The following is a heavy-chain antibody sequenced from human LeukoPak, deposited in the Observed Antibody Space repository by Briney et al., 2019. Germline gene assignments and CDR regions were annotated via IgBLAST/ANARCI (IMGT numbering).Heavy chain of an antibody. Sequence: PGGSLRLSCAASGFTFSSYSMNWVRQAPGKGLEWVSSISSSSSYIYYADSVKGRFTISRDNAKNSLYLQMNILRAEDTAVYYCASGRYYDSSGYYYVNYWGQGTLVTVSS. CDR3: ASGRYYDSSGYYYVNY. CDR1: GFTFSSYS. D-gene: IGHD3-22*01. V-gene: IGHV3-21*01. J-gene: IGHJ4*02. CDR2: ISSSSSYI.